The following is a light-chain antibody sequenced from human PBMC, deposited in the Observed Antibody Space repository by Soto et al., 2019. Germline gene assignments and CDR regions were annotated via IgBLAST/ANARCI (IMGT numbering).Light chain of an antibody. CDR3: QQYGSSPALT. J-gene: IGKJ4*01. CDR1: QSVSSNY. CDR2: GAS. V-gene: IGKV3-20*01. Sequence: EIVLTQSPGTLSVSPGERATLSCRASQSVSSNYLAWYQQKPGQAPRLLMYGASSRATSIPDRFSGSGSGTDFTLTISRLEPEDFVVYYCQQYGSSPALTFGGGTKVEIK.